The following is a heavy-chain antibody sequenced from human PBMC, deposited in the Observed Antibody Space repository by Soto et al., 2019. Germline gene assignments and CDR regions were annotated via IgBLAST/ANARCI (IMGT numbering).Heavy chain of an antibody. D-gene: IGHD3-22*01. Sequence: TSETLSLTCAVSGYSISSGYYWGWLRQPPGQRLELIGRIYHGRSTYYNPSLNSRVTLSIDMTNNHVSLILNSVTAADTAVYYCARVGPWVPYYYDSSPYTFENWFDPWGQGTLVTVSS. CDR2: IYHGRST. CDR3: ARVGPWVPYYYDSSPYTFENWFDP. J-gene: IGHJ5*02. CDR1: GYSISSGYY. V-gene: IGHV4-38-2*01.